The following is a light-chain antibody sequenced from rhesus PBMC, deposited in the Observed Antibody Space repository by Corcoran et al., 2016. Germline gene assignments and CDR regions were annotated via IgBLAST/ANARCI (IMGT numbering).Light chain of an antibody. CDR2: KAS. J-gene: IGKJ1*01. CDR3: PQYDSAPWT. V-gene: IGKV1-21*01. CDR1: QGISSW. Sequence: DIQMTQSPSSLSASVGDRVTITCRASQGISSWLAWYQQKPGKAPKLLIYKASSFQSGVPSRSSGSGSGTDFTLTISVLQPEDFATYYCPQYDSAPWTFGQVTKVEIK.